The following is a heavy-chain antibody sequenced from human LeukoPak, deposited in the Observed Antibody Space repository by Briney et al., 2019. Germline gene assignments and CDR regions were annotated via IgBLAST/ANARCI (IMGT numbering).Heavy chain of an antibody. Sequence: PGGSLRLSCAASGFTFSSYAMSWVRQAPGKGLEWVSAISSSGGSTYYADSVKGRFTISRDNSKNTLYLQMNSLRAEDTAVYYCAKDAQPLRYYYYGMDVWGQGTTVTVSS. J-gene: IGHJ6*02. CDR2: ISSSGGST. CDR1: GFTFSSYA. V-gene: IGHV3-23*01. D-gene: IGHD2-2*01. CDR3: AKDAQPLRYYYYGMDV.